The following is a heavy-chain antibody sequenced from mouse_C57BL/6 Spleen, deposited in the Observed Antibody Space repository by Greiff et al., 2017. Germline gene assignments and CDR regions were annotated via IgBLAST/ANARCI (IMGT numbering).Heavy chain of an antibody. CDR3: ARWGSPYYYGSSEYYFDY. V-gene: IGHV1-80*01. Sequence: QVQLQQSGAELVKPGASVKISCKASGYAFSSYWMNWVKQRPGKGLEWIGQIYPGDGDTNYNGKFKGKATLTADKSSSTAYMQLSSLTSEDSGVYFCARWGSPYYYGSSEYYFDYWGQGTTLTVSS. D-gene: IGHD1-1*01. J-gene: IGHJ2*01. CDR1: GYAFSSYW. CDR2: IYPGDGDT.